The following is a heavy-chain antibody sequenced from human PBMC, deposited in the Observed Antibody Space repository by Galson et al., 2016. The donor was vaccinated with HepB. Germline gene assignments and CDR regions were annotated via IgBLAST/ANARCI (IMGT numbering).Heavy chain of an antibody. Sequence: SLRLSCAASGFTFSTYWIHWVRQAPGKGLVWVSRINSDGSNTSYADSVKGRFTISRDNAKNTLYLQMNSLRAEDTAVYYCVRDGGEPTGTQPSAYYYGMDVWGQGTTVTVSS. V-gene: IGHV3-74*01. D-gene: IGHD3-16*01. CDR2: INSDGSNT. CDR3: VRDGGEPTGTQPSAYYYGMDV. J-gene: IGHJ6*02. CDR1: GFTFSTYW.